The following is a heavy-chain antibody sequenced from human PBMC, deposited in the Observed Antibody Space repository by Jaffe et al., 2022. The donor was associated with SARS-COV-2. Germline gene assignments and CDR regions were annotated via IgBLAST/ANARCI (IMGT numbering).Heavy chain of an antibody. CDR2: IYYSGST. J-gene: IGHJ4*02. CDR1: GGSISSSSYY. CDR3: ARGGPYVIRPFDY. V-gene: IGHV4-39*01. D-gene: IGHD2-21*01. Sequence: QLQLQESGPGLVKPSETLSLTCTVSGGSISSSSYYWGWIRQPPGKGLEWIGSIYYSGSTYYNPSLKSRVTISVDTSKNQFSLKLSSVTAADTAVYYCARGGPYVIRPFDYWGQGTLVTVSS.